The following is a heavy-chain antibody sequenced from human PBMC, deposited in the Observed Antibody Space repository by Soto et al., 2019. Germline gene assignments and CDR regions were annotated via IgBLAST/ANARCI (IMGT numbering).Heavy chain of an antibody. CDR3: ARGGSDYEGSGYYQGHV. Sequence: QVQLVQSGAEVKKPGSSVKVSCKSSGGTFSNYGFSWVRQAPGQGLECMGVIVPIFGAEHPQKFQGRVTINADESTTTVFMERRGLRSEDTAVYYCARGGSDYEGSGYYQGHVWGQGTTVTVSS. CDR2: IVPIFGA. CDR1: GGTFSNYG. D-gene: IGHD3-22*01. J-gene: IGHJ6*02. V-gene: IGHV1-69*12.